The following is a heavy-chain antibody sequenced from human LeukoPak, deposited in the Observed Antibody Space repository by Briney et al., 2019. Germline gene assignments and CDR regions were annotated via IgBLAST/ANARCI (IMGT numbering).Heavy chain of an antibody. V-gene: IGHV3-30*01. CDR2: ISYDGLNK. J-gene: IGHJ5*02. D-gene: IGHD5-12*01. CDR3: ARDGSHDH. CDR1: GFILTNYP. Sequence: GGSLILSCAASGFILTNYPMHWVRQAPGKGLECVAVISYDGLNKYYADSVRGRFTISRGDSMNTVYLQMNSLRSEDTAFYYCARDGSHDHWGQGTLVTVSS.